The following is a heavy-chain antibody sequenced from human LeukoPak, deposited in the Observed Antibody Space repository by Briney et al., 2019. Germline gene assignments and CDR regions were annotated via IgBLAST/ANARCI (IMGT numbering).Heavy chain of an antibody. CDR2: ISISVGFI. V-gene: IGHV3-21*04. J-gene: IGHJ4*02. Sequence: GGSLRLSCAASGFTFSTYSMNWVRQAPGKGLEWVSSISISVGFISYADSVKGRFTISRDNAKNTLYLQMNSLRAEDTAVYYCAKRKGLLLVSYYFDYWGQGTLVTVSS. CDR1: GFTFSTYS. D-gene: IGHD3-10*01. CDR3: AKRKGLLLVSYYFDY.